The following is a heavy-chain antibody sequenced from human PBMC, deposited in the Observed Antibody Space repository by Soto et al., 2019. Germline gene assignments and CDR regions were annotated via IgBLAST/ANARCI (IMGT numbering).Heavy chain of an antibody. V-gene: IGHV3-9*01. CDR3: AKSTGGTANGLDV. J-gene: IGHJ6*02. CDR2: ISWKSGSI. CDR1: GFSFGDYA. Sequence: EVQLVESGGDLVQPGRSLRLSCAASGFSFGDYAMHWVRQAPGKGLEWVSGISWKSGSIGYADSVKGRFTISRDNAKKSLDLQMNSLRAEDTALYYCAKSTGGTANGLDVWGQGTTVTVSS. D-gene: IGHD2-8*02.